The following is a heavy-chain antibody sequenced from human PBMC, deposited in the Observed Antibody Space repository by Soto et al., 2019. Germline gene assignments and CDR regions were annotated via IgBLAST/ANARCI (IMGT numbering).Heavy chain of an antibody. CDR1: GHTFTDYY. Sequence: GASVKVSCKASGHTFTDYYIYWLRQAPGHGLEWMGWINPNSGATNYAHNFQGRVTMTRDTSIRAAYMELSRLSSDDTAVYYCAKDQGGYMVSGMDVWGQGTTVTVSS. CDR3: AKDQGGYMVSGMDV. CDR2: INPNSGAT. V-gene: IGHV1-2*02. D-gene: IGHD2-2*02. J-gene: IGHJ6*02.